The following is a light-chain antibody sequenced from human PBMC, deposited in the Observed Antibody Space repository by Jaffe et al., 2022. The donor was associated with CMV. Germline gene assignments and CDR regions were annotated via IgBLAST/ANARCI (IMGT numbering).Light chain of an antibody. CDR2: GTS. CDR3: QQYVSSPPTWT. CDR1: QSVSSSRS. V-gene: IGKV3-20*01. J-gene: IGKJ1*01. Sequence: ETVLTQSPGTLSLSPGERATLSCRASQSVSSSRSLAWYQQKPGQTPRLLIYGTSSRATGIPDRFSGSGSGTDFTLTISRLEPEDFALYYCQQYVSSPPTWTFGQGTKVEIK.